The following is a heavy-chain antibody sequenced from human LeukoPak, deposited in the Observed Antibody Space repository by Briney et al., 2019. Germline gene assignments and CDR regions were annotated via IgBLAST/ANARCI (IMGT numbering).Heavy chain of an antibody. CDR3: ARSVITMVRGVTGHFDY. D-gene: IGHD3-10*01. Sequence: PSETLSLTCTVSGGSISSYYWSWIRQPPGKGLEWIGYIYYSGSTNYNPSLKSRVTISVDTSKNQFSLKLSSVTAADTAVYYCARSVITMVRGVTGHFDYWGQGTLVTVSS. CDR1: GGSISSYY. J-gene: IGHJ4*02. V-gene: IGHV4-59*01. CDR2: IYYSGST.